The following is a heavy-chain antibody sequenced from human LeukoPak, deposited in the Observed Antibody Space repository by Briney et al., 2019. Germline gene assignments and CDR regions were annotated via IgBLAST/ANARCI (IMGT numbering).Heavy chain of an antibody. V-gene: IGHV1-18*01. D-gene: IGHD2-21*02. CDR3: ARTMTGGDAESPYMDV. J-gene: IGHJ6*02. CDR1: GYTFTSYG. Sequence: ASVKVSCKASGYTFTSYGISWVRQAPGQGLEWMGWISAYNGNTNYAQKLQGRVTMTTDTSTSTAYMELRSLRSDDTAVYYCARTMTGGDAESPYMDVWGQGTTVTVSS. CDR2: ISAYNGNT.